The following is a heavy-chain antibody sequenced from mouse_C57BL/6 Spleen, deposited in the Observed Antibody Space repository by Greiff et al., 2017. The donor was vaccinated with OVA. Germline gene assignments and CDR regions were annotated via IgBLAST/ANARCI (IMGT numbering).Heavy chain of an antibody. CDR2: IDPSDSET. J-gene: IGHJ3*01. Sequence: QVQLKQPGAELVRPGSSVKLSCKASGYTFTSYWMHWVKQRPIQGLEWIGNIDPSDSETHYNQKFKDKATLTVDKSSSTAYMQLSSLTSEDSAVYYCARDYYSNGFAYWGQGTLVTVSA. CDR1: GYTFTSYW. D-gene: IGHD2-5*01. CDR3: ARDYYSNGFAY. V-gene: IGHV1-52*01.